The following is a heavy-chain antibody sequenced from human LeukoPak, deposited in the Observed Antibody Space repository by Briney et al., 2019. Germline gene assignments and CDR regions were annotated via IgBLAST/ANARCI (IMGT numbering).Heavy chain of an antibody. Sequence: SETLSLTCTVSGGSISSYYWSWTRQPPGKGLEWIGYIYHSGSTYYNPSLKSRVTISVDRSKNQFSLKLSSVTAADTAVYYCARGATGAFDIWGQGTMVTVSS. CDR3: ARGATGAFDI. V-gene: IGHV4-59*12. D-gene: IGHD1-26*01. CDR2: IYHSGST. CDR1: GGSISSYY. J-gene: IGHJ3*02.